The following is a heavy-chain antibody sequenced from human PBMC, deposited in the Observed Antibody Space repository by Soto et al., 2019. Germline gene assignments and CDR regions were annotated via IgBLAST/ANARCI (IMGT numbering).Heavy chain of an antibody. D-gene: IGHD6-19*01. CDR3: ARDVPYSSGYSWFDP. CDR1: GGSISSYY. V-gene: IGHV4-59*01. J-gene: IGHJ5*02. Sequence: QVQLQESGPGLVKPSETLSLTCTVSGGSISSYYWSWIRQPPGKGLEWIGYIYYSGSTNYNPSLKNRVTISVDTSKNQFSLKLSSVTAADTAVYYCARDVPYSSGYSWFDPWGQGTLVTVSS. CDR2: IYYSGST.